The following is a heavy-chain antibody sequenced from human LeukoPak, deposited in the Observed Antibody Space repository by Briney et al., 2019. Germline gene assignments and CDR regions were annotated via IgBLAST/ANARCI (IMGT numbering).Heavy chain of an antibody. Sequence: PSETLSLTCTVSGGSISSYYWSWIRQPPGKGLEWIGYIYYSGSTNYNPFLKSRVTISVDTSKNQFSLKLSSVTAADTAVYYCARADSSSWYFGYFQHWGQGTLVTVSS. J-gene: IGHJ1*01. CDR1: GGSISSYY. CDR3: ARADSSSWYFGYFQH. D-gene: IGHD6-13*01. CDR2: IYYSGST. V-gene: IGHV4-59*01.